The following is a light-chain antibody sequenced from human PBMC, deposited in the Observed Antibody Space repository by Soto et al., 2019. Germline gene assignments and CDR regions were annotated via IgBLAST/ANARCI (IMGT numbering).Light chain of an antibody. J-gene: IGLJ3*02. Sequence: QSALTQPASVPGSPGQSITISCTGTSSDVGGYNYVSWYQQHPGKAPKLMIYGVSNRPSGVSSRFSGSKSGNTASLTISALQAEDEADYYCSSYTSSTTWVFGGGTKVTVL. CDR1: SSDVGGYNY. V-gene: IGLV2-14*01. CDR3: SSYTSSTTWV. CDR2: GVS.